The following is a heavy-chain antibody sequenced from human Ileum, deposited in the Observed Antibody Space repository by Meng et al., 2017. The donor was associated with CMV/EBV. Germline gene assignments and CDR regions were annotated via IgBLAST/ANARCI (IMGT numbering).Heavy chain of an antibody. CDR1: GGSISRANW. Sequence: QLQLQESGPGLVKPSGTLSLTGAVSGGSISRANWWTWVRQTPGKGLEWIGEVYRGGNAMYNPSLQSRLTISVDDSTNQVSLRLRSVTAADTAMYYCTTGSAYSPPGQFHQWDQGTLVTVSS. CDR3: TTGSAYSPPGQFHQ. D-gene: IGHD3-22*01. CDR2: VYRGGNA. J-gene: IGHJ4*02. V-gene: IGHV4-4*02.